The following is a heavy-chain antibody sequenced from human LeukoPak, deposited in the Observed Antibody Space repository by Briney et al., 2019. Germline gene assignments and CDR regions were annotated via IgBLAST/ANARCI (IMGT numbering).Heavy chain of an antibody. Sequence: GGSLRLSCAASGFTFSSYAMSWVRQAPGKGLEWVSAISGSGGSTYYGDSVKGRFTISRDNSKKTLHLQMNSLRAEDTAVYYCAKAEEYYDSSGYLRLFDYWGQGTLVTVSS. D-gene: IGHD3-22*01. CDR3: AKAEEYYDSSGYLRLFDY. V-gene: IGHV3-23*01. CDR1: GFTFSSYA. J-gene: IGHJ4*02. CDR2: ISGSGGST.